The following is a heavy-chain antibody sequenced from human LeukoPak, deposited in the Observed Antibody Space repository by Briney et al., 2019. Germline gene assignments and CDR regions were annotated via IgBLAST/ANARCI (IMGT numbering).Heavy chain of an antibody. J-gene: IGHJ4*02. Sequence: QSGGSLRLSCAASGSTVSSNYMSWVRQAPGKGLEWVSVIYSGGSTYYADSVKGRFTISRDNSKNTLYLQMNSLRAEDTAVYYCARGTLYRGWSYYFDYWGQGSQVTVSS. CDR3: ARGTLYRGWSYYFDY. CDR2: IYSGGST. D-gene: IGHD6-19*01. CDR1: GSTVSSNY. V-gene: IGHV3-53*01.